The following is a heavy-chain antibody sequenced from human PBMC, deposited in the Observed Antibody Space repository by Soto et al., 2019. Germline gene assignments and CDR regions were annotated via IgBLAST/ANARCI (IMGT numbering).Heavy chain of an antibody. J-gene: IGHJ5*02. V-gene: IGHV4-39*01. CDR1: GAAVTSTSYS. D-gene: IGHD2-21*01. CDR2: VYYRGST. Sequence: PSETLSLTCTVSGAAVTSTSYSWGWIRQSPGKGLEWIGGVYYRGSTYYNPSLKSRVAISVDASKNQFSLRLSSVTAAYTAFYFCVQPAMIVVALAFAPWGLGPLVPVSS. CDR3: VQPAMIVVALAFAP.